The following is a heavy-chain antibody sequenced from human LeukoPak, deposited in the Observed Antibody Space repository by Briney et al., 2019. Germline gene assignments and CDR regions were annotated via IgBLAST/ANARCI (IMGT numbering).Heavy chain of an antibody. Sequence: GASVKVSCKVSGYTLTELSMHWVRQAPGKGLEWMGGFDPEDGETIYAQKFQGRVTMTEDTSTDTAYMELSSLRSEDTAVYYCATYQIGYNWNADWGRGTLVTVSS. CDR3: ATYQIGYNWNAD. J-gene: IGHJ4*02. V-gene: IGHV1-24*01. CDR2: FDPEDGET. CDR1: GYTLTELS. D-gene: IGHD1-1*01.